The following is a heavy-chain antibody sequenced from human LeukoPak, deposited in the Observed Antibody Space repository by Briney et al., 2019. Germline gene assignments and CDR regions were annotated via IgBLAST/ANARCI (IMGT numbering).Heavy chain of an antibody. CDR3: AKDRHADGPFDY. CDR2: ISGSGGST. V-gene: IGHV3-23*01. CDR1: GFTFSSYA. Sequence: GGSLRLSCAASGFTFSSYAMSWVRQAPGKGLEWVSAISGSGGSTYYAASVKGRFTNSRDNSKNTLYLQMNSLRAEDTAVYYCAKDRHADGPFDYWGQGTLVTVSS. J-gene: IGHJ4*02.